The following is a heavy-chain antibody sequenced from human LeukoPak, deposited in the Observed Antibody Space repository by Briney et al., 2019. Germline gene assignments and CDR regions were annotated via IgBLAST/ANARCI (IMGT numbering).Heavy chain of an antibody. V-gene: IGHV3-7*01. CDR2: IKQDGSEK. CDR3: ARGGVPAAITWGAFDI. J-gene: IGHJ3*02. CDR1: GFTFSSYW. D-gene: IGHD2-2*01. Sequence: GGSLRLSCAASGFTFSSYWMSWVRQAPGKGREWVANIKQDGSEKYYVDSVKGRFTISRDNAKNSLYLQMNSLRAEDTAVYYCARGGVPAAITWGAFDIWGQGTMVTVSS.